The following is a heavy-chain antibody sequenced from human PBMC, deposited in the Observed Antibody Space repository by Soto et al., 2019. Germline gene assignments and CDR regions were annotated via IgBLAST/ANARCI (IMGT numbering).Heavy chain of an antibody. V-gene: IGHV6-1*01. D-gene: IGHD3-16*01. CDR2: TYYRSKWYN. J-gene: IGHJ3*02. Sequence: SQTLSLTCAISGDRVSSNSATWSCSIQSPSRGLEWLGRTYYRSKWYNDYAVSVKSRITVNPDTSKNQFSLQLNSVTPEDTAVYYCARGSRGAFDIWGQGTMVTVSS. CDR1: GDRVSSNSAT. CDR3: ARGSRGAFDI.